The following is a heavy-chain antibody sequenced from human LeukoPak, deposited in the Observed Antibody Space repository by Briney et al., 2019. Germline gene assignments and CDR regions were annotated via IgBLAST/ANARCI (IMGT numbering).Heavy chain of an antibody. D-gene: IGHD3-10*01. Sequence: PSETLSLTCIVSGGSISTNTYYWGWTRLPPGKGLEWIGEIHHRGTTYYNPSLRSRVTISVDTSKNQFSLRLTSVTAADTAVYYCARVTYNGYQHFDYWGQGNLVTVS. J-gene: IGHJ4*02. CDR2: IHHRGTT. V-gene: IGHV4-39*07. CDR1: GGSISTNTYY. CDR3: ARVTYNGYQHFDY.